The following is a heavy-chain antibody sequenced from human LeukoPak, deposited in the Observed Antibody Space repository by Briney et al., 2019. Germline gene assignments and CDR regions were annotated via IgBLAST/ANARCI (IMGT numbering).Heavy chain of an antibody. V-gene: IGHV3-21*01. CDR3: ARAIAVAGPYYFDY. D-gene: IGHD6-19*01. CDR2: IGSVTTYI. J-gene: IGHJ4*02. CDR1: GFTFSDYA. Sequence: PGGSLRLSCAASGFTFSDYAMNWVRQAPGKGLEWVSSIGSVTTYIYYADSVKGRFTFSRDNAKNSLSLQMNSLRAEDTAVYYCARAIAVAGPYYFDYWGQGTLVTVSS.